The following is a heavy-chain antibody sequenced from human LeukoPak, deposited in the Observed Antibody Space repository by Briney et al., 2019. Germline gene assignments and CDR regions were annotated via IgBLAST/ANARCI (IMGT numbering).Heavy chain of an antibody. CDR3: AKVSTGGGWYGDPPDY. CDR1: GFTFSSYE. V-gene: IGHV3-48*03. CDR2: ISSSGSTI. Sequence: PGGSLRLSCAASGFTFSSYEMNWVRQAPGKGLEWVSYISSSGSTIYYADSVKGRFTISRDNSKNTLYLHMNSLRAEDTAVYYCAKVSTGGGWYGDPPDYWGQGTLVTVSS. D-gene: IGHD6-19*01. J-gene: IGHJ4*02.